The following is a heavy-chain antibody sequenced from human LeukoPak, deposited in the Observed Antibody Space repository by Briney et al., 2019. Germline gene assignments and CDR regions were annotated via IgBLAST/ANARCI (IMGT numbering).Heavy chain of an antibody. V-gene: IGHV1-69*04. Sequence: ASVKVSCKASGGTFSSYAISWVRQAPGQGLEWMGRIIPILGIANYAQKFQGRVTITADKSTSTACMELSSLRSEDTAVYYCASAFRDTAMASPFDYWGQGTLVTVSS. CDR1: GGTFSSYA. CDR2: IIPILGIA. D-gene: IGHD5-18*01. CDR3: ASAFRDTAMASPFDY. J-gene: IGHJ4*02.